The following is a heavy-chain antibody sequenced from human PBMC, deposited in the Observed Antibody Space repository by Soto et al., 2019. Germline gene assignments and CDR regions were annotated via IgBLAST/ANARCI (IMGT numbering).Heavy chain of an antibody. CDR2: INHSRST. V-gene: IGHV4-4*02. D-gene: IGHD3-3*01. CDR3: ARHVPSRITIFGVAPGAFDI. J-gene: IGHJ3*02. Sequence: PSETLSLTCAVSSGSISSSNWWSWVRQPPGKGLEWIGEINHSRSTYYNPSLKSRVTISVDTSKNQFSLKLSSVTAADTAVYYCARHVPSRITIFGVAPGAFDIWGQGTMVTVSS. CDR1: SGSISSSNW.